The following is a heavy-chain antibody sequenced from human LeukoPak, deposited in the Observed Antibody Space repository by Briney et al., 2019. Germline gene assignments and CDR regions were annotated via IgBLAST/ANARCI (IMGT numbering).Heavy chain of an antibody. J-gene: IGHJ4*02. V-gene: IGHV1-18*01. Sequence: ASVKVSCKASGYAFTSYGISWVRQAPGHGLEWMGWISAYNGDRNYARNLQGRVTMTTDTSTSTAYVELTSLRSDDTAVYYCARDGGGVGALSPDFWGQGTLATVSS. CDR3: ARDGGGVGALSPDF. CDR2: ISAYNGDR. CDR1: GYAFTSYG. D-gene: IGHD1-26*01.